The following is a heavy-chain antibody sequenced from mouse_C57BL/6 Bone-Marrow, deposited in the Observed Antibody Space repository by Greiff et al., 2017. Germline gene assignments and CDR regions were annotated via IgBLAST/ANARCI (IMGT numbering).Heavy chain of an antibody. CDR3: ARDSYDYDWYFDV. V-gene: IGHV1-59*01. CDR2: IDPFDSYT. J-gene: IGHJ1*03. D-gene: IGHD2-4*01. Sequence: QVQLKQPGAELVRPGTSVKLSCKASGYTFTSYWMHWVKQRPGQGLEWIGVIDPFDSYTNYNQKFKGKATLTVDTSSSTAYMQLSSLTSEDSAVYYCARDSYDYDWYFDVWGTGTTVTVSS. CDR1: GYTFTSYW.